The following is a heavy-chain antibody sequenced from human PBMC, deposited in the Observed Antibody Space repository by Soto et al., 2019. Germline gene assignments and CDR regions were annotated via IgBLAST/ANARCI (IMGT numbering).Heavy chain of an antibody. V-gene: IGHV3-7*05. CDR2: IKEDGSDK. D-gene: IGHD5-12*01. J-gene: IGHJ1*01. CDR3: GKSPFRANSGYQDRNH. Sequence: PGGSLRLSCAVSGFTFSAHWMGWVRQAPGKGLEWVAIIKEDGSDKYYVESVKGRFTISRDNAENSLSLQMNSLGAEGTAVYFCGKSPFRANSGYQDRNHWGMGTLVTVSS. CDR1: GFTFSAHW.